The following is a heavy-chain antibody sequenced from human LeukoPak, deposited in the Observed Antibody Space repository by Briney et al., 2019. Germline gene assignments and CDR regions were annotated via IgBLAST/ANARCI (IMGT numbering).Heavy chain of an antibody. D-gene: IGHD3-16*01. CDR1: GYTFTRYY. J-gene: IGHJ4*02. Sequence: VKVSCKASGYTFTRYYLHWVRQAPGQGLEWMGIINPSGGSTRYAQKFQGRVTMTRDTSTSTVYMELKSLRSEDTAIYYCARDGAPEYDHIWGRPQLYWGQGTLVIVFS. CDR3: ARDGAPEYDHIWGRPQLY. CDR2: INPSGGST. V-gene: IGHV1-46*01.